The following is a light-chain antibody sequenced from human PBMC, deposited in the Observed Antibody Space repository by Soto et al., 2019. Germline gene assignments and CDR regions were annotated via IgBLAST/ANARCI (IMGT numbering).Light chain of an antibody. J-gene: IGLJ2*01. CDR1: TTDIGNYNY. Sequence: QSVLTQPASVSGSPGQSITISCTGTTTDIGNYNYVSWYQQHPGKAPKLMIYEVSNRPSGVSNRFSGSKSVNTASLTISGLQAEDEADYYCSSYTSSSTLILFGGGTKLTVL. V-gene: IGLV2-14*01. CDR3: SSYTSSSTLIL. CDR2: EVS.